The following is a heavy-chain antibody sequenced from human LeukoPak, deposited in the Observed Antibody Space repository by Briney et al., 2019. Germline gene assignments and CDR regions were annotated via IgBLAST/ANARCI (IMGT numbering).Heavy chain of an antibody. V-gene: IGHV4-38-2*02. CDR1: GGSISGYY. CDR3: ARGGWWFFDY. D-gene: IGHD2-15*01. Sequence: KPSETLSLTCTVSGGSISGYYWSWIRQPPGKGLEWIGSIYHSGSTYYNPSLKSRVTISVDTSKNQFSLKLSSVTAADTAVYYCARGGWWFFDYWGQGTLVTVSS. J-gene: IGHJ4*02. CDR2: IYHSGST.